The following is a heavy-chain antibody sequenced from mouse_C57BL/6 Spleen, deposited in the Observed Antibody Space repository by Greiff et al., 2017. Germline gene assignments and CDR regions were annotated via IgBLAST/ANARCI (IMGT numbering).Heavy chain of an antibody. J-gene: IGHJ3*01. Sequence: VQLQQPGAELVKPGASVKMSCKASGYTFTSYWITWVKQRPGQGLEWIGDIYPGSGSTNYNEKFKSKATLTVDTSSSTAYMQLSSLTSEDSAVYYCAREDYGRSYAWMAYWGQGTLVTVSA. CDR1: GYTFTSYW. V-gene: IGHV1-55*01. D-gene: IGHD1-1*01. CDR3: AREDYGRSYAWMAY. CDR2: IYPGSGST.